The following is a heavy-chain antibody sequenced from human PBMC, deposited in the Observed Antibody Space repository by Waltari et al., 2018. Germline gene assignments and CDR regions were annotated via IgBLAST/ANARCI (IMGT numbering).Heavy chain of an antibody. Sequence: QVQLVQSGAEVKKPGSSVTVSCKASGGTFSSYAISWVRQARGQGLEWMGGIVPIFGTANYAQKFQGIVTSTADESTSTAYMELSSLRSEDTAVYYCARAYSSLDYWGQGTLVTVSS. D-gene: IGHD6-19*01. J-gene: IGHJ4*02. CDR1: GGTFSSYA. V-gene: IGHV1-69*01. CDR2: IVPIFGTA. CDR3: ARAYSSLDY.